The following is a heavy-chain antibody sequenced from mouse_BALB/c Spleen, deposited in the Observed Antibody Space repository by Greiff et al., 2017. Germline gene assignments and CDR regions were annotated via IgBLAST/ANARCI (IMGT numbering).Heavy chain of an antibody. Sequence: QVQLKQSGPELVKPGASVKISCKASGYAFSSSWINWVKQRPGQGLEWIGRIYPGDGDTNYNGKFKGKATLTADKSSSTAYMQLSSLTSVDSAVYFCARGAMDYWGQGTSVTVSS. CDR2: IYPGDGDT. CDR3: ARGAMDY. J-gene: IGHJ4*01. V-gene: IGHV1-82*01. CDR1: GYAFSSSW.